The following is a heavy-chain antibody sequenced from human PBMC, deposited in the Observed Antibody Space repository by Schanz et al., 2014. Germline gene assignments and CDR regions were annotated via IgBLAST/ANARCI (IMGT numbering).Heavy chain of an antibody. CDR3: AKDQLANYRGSGYNWFDP. CDR1: GFTFSDYY. D-gene: IGHD3-10*01. V-gene: IGHV3-11*01. CDR2: ISSVGISK. J-gene: IGHJ5*02. Sequence: QVQLVESGGGLVKPGGSLRLSCAASGFTFSDYYMSWVRQAPGKGLEWVSYISSVGISKYYADPVKGRFTISRDNAKSSLYLQMNSLRADDTAVYYCAKDQLANYRGSGYNWFDPWGQGTLVTVSS.